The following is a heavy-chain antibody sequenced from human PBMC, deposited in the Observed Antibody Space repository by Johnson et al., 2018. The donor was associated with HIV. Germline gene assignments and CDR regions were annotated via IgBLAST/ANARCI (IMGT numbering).Heavy chain of an antibody. J-gene: IGHJ3*02. CDR3: AKEAYYVEAFDI. CDR2: ISYDGSNK. V-gene: IGHV3-30*18. Sequence: QVQLVESGGGVVQPGRSLRLSCAASGLTFSSYGMHWVRQAPGKGLEWVAVISYDGSNKYYADSLKGRFTISRDNSKNTLYLQMNILRAEDTAVYFCAKEAYYVEAFDIWGQGTMVTVSS. D-gene: IGHD3-16*01. CDR1: GLTFSSYG.